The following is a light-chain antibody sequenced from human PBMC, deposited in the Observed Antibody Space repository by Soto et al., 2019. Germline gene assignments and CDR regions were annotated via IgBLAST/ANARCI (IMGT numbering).Light chain of an antibody. V-gene: IGKV1-6*01. CDR1: QGIGNE. Sequence: AIQMTQSPPSLSASVGDRVTITCRASQGIGNELGWYQQKPGKAPNLLIYAASNLQSGVPSRFRGSGSGTDFTLTINSLQSEDSATYYCLQDDNYPRTFGQGTKVEIK. CDR2: AAS. J-gene: IGKJ1*01. CDR3: LQDDNYPRT.